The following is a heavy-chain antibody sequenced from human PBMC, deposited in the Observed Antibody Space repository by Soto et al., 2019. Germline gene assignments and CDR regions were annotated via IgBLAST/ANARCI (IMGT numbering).Heavy chain of an antibody. CDR3: ARRYGSAFDI. Sequence: SETLSLTGTVSGGSISSYYWSWIRQPPGKGLEWIGYIYYSGSTNYNPSLKSRVTISVDTSKNQFSLKLSSVTAADTAVYYCARRYGSAFDIWGQGTMVTVSS. CDR1: GGSISSYY. D-gene: IGHD3-10*01. J-gene: IGHJ3*02. CDR2: IYYSGST. V-gene: IGHV4-59*01.